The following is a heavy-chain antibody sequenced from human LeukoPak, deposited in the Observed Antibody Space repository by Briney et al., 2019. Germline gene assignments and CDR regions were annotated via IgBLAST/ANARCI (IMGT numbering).Heavy chain of an antibody. CDR1: GFTFSSYA. V-gene: IGHV3-21*04. D-gene: IGHD6-19*01. Sequence: GGSLRLSCAASGFTFSSYAMGWVRQAPGKGLEWVSSISSSSSYIYYADSVKGRFTISRDNAKNSLYLQMNSLRAEDTAVYYCAKAQLVAGIDYWGQGTLVTVSS. CDR2: ISSSSSYI. CDR3: AKAQLVAGIDY. J-gene: IGHJ4*02.